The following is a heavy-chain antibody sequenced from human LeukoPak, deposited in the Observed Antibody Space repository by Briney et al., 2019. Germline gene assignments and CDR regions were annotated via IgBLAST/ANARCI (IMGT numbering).Heavy chain of an antibody. Sequence: SETLSLTCTVSGGSITSYYWSWIRQPAGQGLEWIGRIYSSGRTNYNPALESRVTLSVDTSKNQFSLKVSSMTAADTAVYYCVRDRHDSLDSWGQGALGTVPS. V-gene: IGHV4-4*07. J-gene: IGHJ4*02. CDR3: VRDRHDSLDS. D-gene: IGHD3-22*01. CDR2: IYSSGRT. CDR1: GGSITSYY.